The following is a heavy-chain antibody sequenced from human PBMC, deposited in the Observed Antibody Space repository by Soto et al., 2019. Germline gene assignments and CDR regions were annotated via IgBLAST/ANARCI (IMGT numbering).Heavy chain of an antibody. J-gene: IGHJ4*01. D-gene: IGHD2-21*02. CDR2: IYHSGST. V-gene: IGHV4-30-2*01. Sequence: SETLSLTCAVSGGSISSGGYYWSWIRQPPGEGLEWFGYIYHSGSTYYNPSLKSRVTISVDRSKNQFSLKLSSVTTADTAVYYCARGPASCGGDCYGNANFDYWGHGTLVTVSS. CDR3: ARGPASCGGDCYGNANFDY. CDR1: GGSISSGGYY.